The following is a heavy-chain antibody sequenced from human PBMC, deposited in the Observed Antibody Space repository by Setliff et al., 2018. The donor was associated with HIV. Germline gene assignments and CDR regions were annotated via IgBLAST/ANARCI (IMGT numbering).Heavy chain of an antibody. D-gene: IGHD4-17*01. CDR2: IWPDDSDT. V-gene: IGHV5-51*01. CDR3: ARGGLRYGDYGKFRGLFNF. Sequence: GESLKISCKASGYIFTNYWVGWVRQMPGNGLEWMGLIWPDDSDTMYSPSFQGQVTVSADKSISTTYLQWTSLKAPDSAMYYCARGGLRYGDYGKFRGLFNFWGQGTLVTVSS. J-gene: IGHJ4*02. CDR1: GYIFTNYW.